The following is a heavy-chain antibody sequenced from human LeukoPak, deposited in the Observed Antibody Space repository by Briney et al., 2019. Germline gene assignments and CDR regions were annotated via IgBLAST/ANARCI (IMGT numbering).Heavy chain of an antibody. V-gene: IGHV3-33*08. Sequence: PGRSLRLSCAASGFTFSNYGMHWVRQAPGKGLEWVAVISNDANTKYYADSVKGRFTISRDNSKNTLYLQMNSLRVEDTAVYYCARDNLGGMDVWGQGTTVTVSS. CDR3: ARDNLGGMDV. J-gene: IGHJ6*02. CDR2: ISNDANTK. CDR1: GFTFSNYG.